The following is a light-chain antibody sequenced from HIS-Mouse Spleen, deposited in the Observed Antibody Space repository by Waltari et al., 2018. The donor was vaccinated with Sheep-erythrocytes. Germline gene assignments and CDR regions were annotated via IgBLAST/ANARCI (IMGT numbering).Light chain of an antibody. J-gene: IGLJ2*01. Sequence: QSALTQPRSVSGSPGQSVTISCTGTSSDVGGYNYVSGYQQHPGKAPKLMIYDVSKRPSGVPDRFSGSKSGNTASLTISGLQAEDEADYYCCSYAGSYTFVVFGGGTKLTVV. CDR2: DVS. CDR3: CSYAGSYTFVV. CDR1: SSDVGGYNY. V-gene: IGLV2-11*01.